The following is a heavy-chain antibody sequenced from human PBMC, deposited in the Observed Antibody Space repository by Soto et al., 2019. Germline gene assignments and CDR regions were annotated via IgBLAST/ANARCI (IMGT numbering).Heavy chain of an antibody. D-gene: IGHD3-22*01. V-gene: IGHV1-69*13. CDR1: GGTFSSYA. Sequence: ASVKVSCKASGGTFSSYAISWVRQAPGQGLEWMGGIIPIFGTANYAQKFQGRVTITADESTSTAYMELSSLRSEDTAVYYCARDNYYDSSGYYPIGMDVWGQGTTVTVSS. J-gene: IGHJ6*02. CDR2: IIPIFGTA. CDR3: ARDNYYDSSGYYPIGMDV.